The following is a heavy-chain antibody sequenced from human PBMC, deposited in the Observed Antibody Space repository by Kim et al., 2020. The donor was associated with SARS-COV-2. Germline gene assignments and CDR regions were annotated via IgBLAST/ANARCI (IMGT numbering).Heavy chain of an antibody. D-gene: IGHD3-10*01. V-gene: IGHV5-51*01. J-gene: IGHJ4*02. Sequence: PSLQGQVTISADKAISTAYLQWSSLKAADTAMYYCARIAGVRGVMPFDYWGQGTLVTVSS. CDR3: ARIAGVRGVMPFDY.